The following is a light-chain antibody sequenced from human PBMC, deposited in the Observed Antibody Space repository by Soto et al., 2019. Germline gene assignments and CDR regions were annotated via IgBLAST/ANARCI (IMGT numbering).Light chain of an antibody. Sequence: QSVLTQPPSVSGAPGQRVTISCTGSSSNIGAGHDVHWYQQLPGTAPKLHIYGDSNRPSGVPDRFSGSKSGTSASLAITGLQAEDEAEYHCLSYDSDMRCPRYVFGTGTKVTVL. J-gene: IGLJ1*01. V-gene: IGLV1-40*01. CDR2: GDS. CDR1: SSNIGAGHD. CDR3: LSYDSDMRCPRYV.